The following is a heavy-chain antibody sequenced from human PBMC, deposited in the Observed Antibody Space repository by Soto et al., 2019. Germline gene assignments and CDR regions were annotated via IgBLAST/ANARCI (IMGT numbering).Heavy chain of an antibody. Sequence: ASVKVSCQASGYTFTGYYMHWVRQAPGQGLEWMGWINPNSGGTNYAQKFQGRVTMTRDTSISTAYMELSSLRSDDTAVYNCATERVSSSAPDPHFDYWGQGTLVTVSS. CDR1: GYTFTGYY. CDR2: INPNSGGT. J-gene: IGHJ4*02. D-gene: IGHD6-6*01. V-gene: IGHV1-2*02. CDR3: ATERVSSSAPDPHFDY.